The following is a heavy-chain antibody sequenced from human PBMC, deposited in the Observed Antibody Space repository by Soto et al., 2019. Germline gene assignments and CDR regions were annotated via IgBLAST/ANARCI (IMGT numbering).Heavy chain of an antibody. J-gene: IGHJ6*02. CDR1: GYTFTSYA. V-gene: IGHV1-3*01. CDR3: ARDPPRLRYFDWTSYGMDV. Sequence: ASVKVSCKASGYTFTSYAMHWVRQAPGQRLEWMGWINAGNGNTKYSRKFQGRVTITRDTSASTAYMELSSLRSEDTAVYYCARDPPRLRYFDWTSYGMDVWGQGTTVTVSS. CDR2: INAGNGNT. D-gene: IGHD3-9*01.